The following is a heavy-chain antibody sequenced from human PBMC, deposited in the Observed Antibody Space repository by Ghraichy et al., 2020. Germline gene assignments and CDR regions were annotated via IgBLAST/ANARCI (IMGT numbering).Heavy chain of an antibody. J-gene: IGHJ4*02. CDR1: GLSFYNTW. CDR3: ATIFY. CDR2: IKSKTDGGTA. V-gene: IGHV3-15*01. Sequence: GESLNISCVASGLSFYNTWMSWIRQAPGKGLQWVGRIKSKTDGGTADYAAPVKDRFTISRDDSKKTVYLEMNSLKTEDTAVYYCATIFYWGQGTLVSVSS. D-gene: IGHD2-15*01.